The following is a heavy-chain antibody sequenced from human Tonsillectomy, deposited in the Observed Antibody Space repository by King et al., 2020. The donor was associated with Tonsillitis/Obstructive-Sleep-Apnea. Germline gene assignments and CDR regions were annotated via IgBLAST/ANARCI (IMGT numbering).Heavy chain of an antibody. CDR1: GYTFTNYY. CDR3: ARGGCSSTSCYDY. J-gene: IGHJ4*02. D-gene: IGHD2-2*01. CDR2: INPSGGST. Sequence: VQLVESGAEVKKPGASVKVSCKASGYTFTNYYMHWVRQAPGQGLEWMGIINPSGGSTAHAQKFQGRVTMTRDTSTSTVYMEWSSLLSEDTAVYYCARGGCSSTSCYDYWGQGTLVTVSS. V-gene: IGHV1-46*01.